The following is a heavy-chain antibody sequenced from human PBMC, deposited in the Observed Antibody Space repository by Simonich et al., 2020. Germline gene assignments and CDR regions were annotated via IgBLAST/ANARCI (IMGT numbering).Heavy chain of an antibody. V-gene: IGHV3-21*01. CDR3: AREQARGGAFDI. D-gene: IGHD3-16*01. Sequence: EVQLVESGGGLVKPGGSLRLSCAASGFTFSSYSMNWVRQAQGKELWWVSSISSSSSYIYYADAVKGRFTISRDNAKNSLYLQMNSLRAEDTAVYYCAREQARGGAFDIWGQGTMVTVSS. J-gene: IGHJ3*02. CDR2: ISSSSSYI. CDR1: GFTFSSYS.